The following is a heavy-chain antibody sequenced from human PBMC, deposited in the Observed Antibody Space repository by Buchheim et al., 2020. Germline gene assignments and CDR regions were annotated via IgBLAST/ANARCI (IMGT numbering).Heavy chain of an antibody. J-gene: IGHJ6*02. CDR3: ARDESRYDFWSGYYAPTYYYGMDV. CDR2: IWYDGSNK. D-gene: IGHD3-3*01. V-gene: IGHV3-33*01. Sequence: QVQLVESGGGVVQPGRSLRLSCAASGFTFSSYGMHWVRQAPGKGLEWVAVIWYDGSNKYYADSVKGRFTISRDNSKNTLYLQMNSLRAEDTAVYYCARDESRYDFWSGYYAPTYYYGMDVRGQGTT. CDR1: GFTFSSYG.